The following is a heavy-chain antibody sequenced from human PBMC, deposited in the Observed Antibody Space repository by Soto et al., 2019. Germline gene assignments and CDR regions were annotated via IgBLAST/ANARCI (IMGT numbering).Heavy chain of an antibody. D-gene: IGHD3-3*01. CDR1: GFTFSSYA. CDR3: ARERNHNDFWSCYHSHDAFDI. Sequence: GGSLRLSCAASGFTFSSYAMHWVRQAPGKGLEWVAVISYGGSNKYYADSMKGRFTISRDNSQNTLYLQMNSLRAADTAVYYCARERNHNDFWSCYHSHDAFDIWGQGTMVTVSS. V-gene: IGHV3-30-3*01. CDR2: ISYGGSNK. J-gene: IGHJ3*02.